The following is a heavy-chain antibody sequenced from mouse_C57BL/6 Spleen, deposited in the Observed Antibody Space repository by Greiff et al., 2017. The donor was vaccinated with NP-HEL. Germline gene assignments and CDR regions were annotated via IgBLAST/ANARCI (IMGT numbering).Heavy chain of an antibody. J-gene: IGHJ4*01. CDR3: VRHDYLDAMDY. CDR1: GFSFNTYA. CDR2: IRSKSNNYAT. V-gene: IGHV10-1*01. Sequence: EVHLVESGGGLVQPKGSLKLSCAASGFSFNTYAMNWVRQAPGKGLEWVARIRSKSNNYATYYADSVKDRFTISRDDSESMLYLQMNNLKTEDTAMYYCVRHDYLDAMDYWGQGTSVTVSS. D-gene: IGHD5-5*01.